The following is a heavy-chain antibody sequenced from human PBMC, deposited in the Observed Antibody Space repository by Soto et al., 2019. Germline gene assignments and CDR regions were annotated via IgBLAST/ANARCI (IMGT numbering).Heavy chain of an antibody. J-gene: IGHJ4*02. CDR3: ARFWSGSGWYRGGYYFDY. CDR2: INHSGST. CDR1: GGSFSGYY. V-gene: IGHV4-34*01. D-gene: IGHD6-19*01. Sequence: SETLSLTCAVYGGSFSGYYWSWIRQPPGKGLEWIGEINHSGSTNYNPSLKSRVTISVDTSKNQFSLKLSSVTAADTAVYYCARFWSGSGWYRGGYYFDYWGQGTLVTVSS.